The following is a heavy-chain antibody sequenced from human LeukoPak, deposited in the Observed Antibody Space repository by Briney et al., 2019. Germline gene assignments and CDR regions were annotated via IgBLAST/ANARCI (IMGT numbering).Heavy chain of an antibody. Sequence: GRSLRLSCAASGCTFDNYGMHWVRQVPGKGLEWVSGISWNSGSTAYGDSVKGRFTISRDNAKNSLYLQMNGLRAEATALYYCVRDGFSGGTCCQNNFFDPWGQGTLVTVSS. CDR2: ISWNSGST. CDR3: VRDGFSGGTCCQNNFFDP. V-gene: IGHV3-9*01. CDR1: GCTFDNYG. J-gene: IGHJ5*02. D-gene: IGHD2-15*01.